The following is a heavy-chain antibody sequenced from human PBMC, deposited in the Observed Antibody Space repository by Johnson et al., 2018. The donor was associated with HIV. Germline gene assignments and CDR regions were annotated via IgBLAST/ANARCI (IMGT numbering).Heavy chain of an antibody. CDR2: INWNGGST. CDR3: ARDAGGNAFDI. V-gene: IGHV3-20*04. CDR1: GFTVSSNY. J-gene: IGHJ3*02. D-gene: IGHD3-16*01. Sequence: VQLMESGGGLVQPGGSLRLSCAASGFTVSSNYMSWVRQAPGKGLEWVSGINWNGGSTGYADSVKGRFTISRDKAKNSLYLQMNSLRAEDTALYYCARDAGGNAFDIWGQGTMVTVSS.